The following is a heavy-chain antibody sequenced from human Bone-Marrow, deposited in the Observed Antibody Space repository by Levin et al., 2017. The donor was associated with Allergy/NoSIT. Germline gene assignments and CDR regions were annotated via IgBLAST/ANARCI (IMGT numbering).Heavy chain of an antibody. V-gene: IGHV3-23*01. CDR1: GFPFSSYA. J-gene: IGHJ6*02. D-gene: IGHD5-24*01. Sequence: LSLTCAASGFPFSSYAMSWVRPAPGKGLEWVSAISGSGGSTYYADSVKGRFTISRDNSKNTLYLQMNSLRAEDTAVYYCAKDGEVAIYYGMDVWGQGTTVTVSS. CDR3: AKDGEVAIYYGMDV. CDR2: ISGSGGST.